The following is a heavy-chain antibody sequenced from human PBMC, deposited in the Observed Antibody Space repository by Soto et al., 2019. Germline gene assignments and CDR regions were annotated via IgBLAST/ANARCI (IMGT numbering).Heavy chain of an antibody. V-gene: IGHV4-31*03. D-gene: IGHD6-19*01. CDR3: ARDFTDSSGPTLGMGV. Sequence: PSETLSLTCTVPGGSVNIGTYYWSWIRQHPGKGLEWIGYIYYSGSTYYNPSLKSRVTISVDTSKDQFSLKLSSVTAADTAVYYCARDFTDSSGPTLGMGVWGQGTTVTVSS. CDR1: GGSVNIGTYY. J-gene: IGHJ6*02. CDR2: IYYSGST.